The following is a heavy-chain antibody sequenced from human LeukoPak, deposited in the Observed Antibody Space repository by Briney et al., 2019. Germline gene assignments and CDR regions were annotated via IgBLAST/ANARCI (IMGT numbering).Heavy chain of an antibody. CDR1: GSTFSSYS. V-gene: IGHV3-30*18. J-gene: IGHJ4*02. CDR2: ISYDGSNK. Sequence: GGSLRLSCAASGSTFSSYSMHWVRQAPGKGLEWVAVISYDGSNKYYADSMKGRFTISRDNSKNTLYLQMNSLRAEDTAVYYCAKDPYGSGSYLDYWGQGTLVTVSS. D-gene: IGHD3-10*01. CDR3: AKDPYGSGSYLDY.